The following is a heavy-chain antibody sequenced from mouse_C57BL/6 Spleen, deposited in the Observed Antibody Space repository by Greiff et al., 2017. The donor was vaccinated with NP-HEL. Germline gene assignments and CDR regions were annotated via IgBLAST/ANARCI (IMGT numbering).Heavy chain of an antibody. CDR2: IWSGGST. CDR1: GFSLTSYG. Sequence: QVQLKQSGPGLVQPSQSLSITCTVSGFSLTSYGVHWVRQPPGKGLEWLGVIWSGGSTDYNAAFISRLSISKDNSKSQVFFKMNSLQADDTAIYYCAIYDYDEGFAYWGQGTLVTVSA. J-gene: IGHJ3*01. CDR3: AIYDYDEGFAY. V-gene: IGHV2-4*01. D-gene: IGHD2-4*01.